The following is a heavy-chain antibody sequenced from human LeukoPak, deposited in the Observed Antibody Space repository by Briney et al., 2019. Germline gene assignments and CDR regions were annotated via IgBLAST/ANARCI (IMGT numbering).Heavy chain of an antibody. D-gene: IGHD6-19*01. V-gene: IGHV4-34*01. Sequence: SETLSLTCAVYGGSFSGYYWSWIRQPPGKGLEWIGEINHSGSTNYNPSLKSRVTISVDTSKNQFSLKLSSVTAADTAVYYCARERQWLVLHYYYYYMDVWGKGTTVTVSS. CDR1: GGSFSGYY. J-gene: IGHJ6*03. CDR3: ARERQWLVLHYYYYYMDV. CDR2: INHSGST.